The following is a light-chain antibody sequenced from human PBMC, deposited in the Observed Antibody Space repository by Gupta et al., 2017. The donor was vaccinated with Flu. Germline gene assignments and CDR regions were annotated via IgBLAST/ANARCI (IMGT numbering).Light chain of an antibody. CDR3: GTCDQILTKGGV. Sequence: QSELTQPPSVSAAPGQKFTTCRTGSSSNIGVNYLSWYQQHPVTTPKPLIYENNKRPSLWPDRFSDSNPRPAATLGITELRTGDEADYYCGTCDQILTKGGVFGTGTKFTVL. CDR1: SSNIGVNY. V-gene: IGLV1-51*02. J-gene: IGLJ1*01. CDR2: ENN.